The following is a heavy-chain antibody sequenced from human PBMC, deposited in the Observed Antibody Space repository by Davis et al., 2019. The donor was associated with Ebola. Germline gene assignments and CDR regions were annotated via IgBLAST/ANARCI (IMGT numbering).Heavy chain of an antibody. D-gene: IGHD2-15*01. CDR3: AKVQSYCSGGSCYSP. CDR1: GFTFSSYG. CDR2: ISYDGSNK. V-gene: IGHV3-30*18. J-gene: IGHJ5*02. Sequence: GGSLRLSCAASGFTFSSYGMHWVRQAPGKGLEWVAVISYDGSNKYYADSVKGRFTISRDNSKNTLYLQMNSLRAEDTAVYYCAKVQSYCSGGSCYSPWGQGTLVTVSS.